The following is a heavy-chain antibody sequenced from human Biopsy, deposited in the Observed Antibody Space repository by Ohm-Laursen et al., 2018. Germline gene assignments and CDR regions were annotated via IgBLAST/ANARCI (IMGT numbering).Heavy chain of an antibody. CDR2: INTYNGNT. J-gene: IGHJ4*02. D-gene: IGHD5-24*01. Sequence: ASVKVSCKASGYTFTSYGISWVRQAPGQGLEWMGWINTYNGNTNYAQNLQGRVTMTTDTSTSTAYMELRSLRSDDTAVYYCARERGGYKRTDYWGQGTLVPVSS. CDR3: ARERGGYKRTDY. CDR1: GYTFTSYG. V-gene: IGHV1-18*01.